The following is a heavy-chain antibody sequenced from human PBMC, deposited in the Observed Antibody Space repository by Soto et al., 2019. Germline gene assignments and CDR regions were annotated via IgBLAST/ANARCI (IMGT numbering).Heavy chain of an antibody. CDR3: AKDQPPFSADYYGMDV. Sequence: QVQLVESGGGVVQPGRSLRLSCAASGFTFSSYGMHWVRQAPGKGLEWVAVISYDGSNKYYADSVKGRFTISRDNSKNTLYLQMNSLRAEDTAVYYCAKDQPPFSADYYGMDVW. J-gene: IGHJ6*01. D-gene: IGHD3-16*01. CDR1: GFTFSSYG. V-gene: IGHV3-30*18. CDR2: ISYDGSNK.